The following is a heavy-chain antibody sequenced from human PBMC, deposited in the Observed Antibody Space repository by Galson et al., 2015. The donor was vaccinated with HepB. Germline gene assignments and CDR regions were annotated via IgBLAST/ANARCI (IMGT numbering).Heavy chain of an antibody. D-gene: IGHD3-3*01. J-gene: IGHJ6*02. CDR1: GFTFSDYY. CDR2: ISSSGSTI. V-gene: IGHV3-11*01. Sequence: SLRLSCAASGFTFSDYYMSWIRQAPGKGLEWVSYISSSGSTIYYADSVKGRFTISRDNAKNSLYLQMNSLRAEDTAVYYCATAHHLITIFGVVINSQGGYYGMDVWGQGTTVTVSS. CDR3: ATAHHLITIFGVVINSQGGYYGMDV.